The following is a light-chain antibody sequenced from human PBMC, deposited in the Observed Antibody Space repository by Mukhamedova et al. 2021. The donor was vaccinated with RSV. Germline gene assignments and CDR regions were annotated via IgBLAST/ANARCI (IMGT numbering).Light chain of an antibody. Sequence: WYQRRVHGKAPKRLIYAASRLLSGVPSRFSGRASATEFTLTISSLQPEDFATYFCLQHNDYPLTFGGGTRVEIK. V-gene: IGKV1-17*01. CDR3: LQHNDYPLT. J-gene: IGKJ4*01. CDR2: AAS.